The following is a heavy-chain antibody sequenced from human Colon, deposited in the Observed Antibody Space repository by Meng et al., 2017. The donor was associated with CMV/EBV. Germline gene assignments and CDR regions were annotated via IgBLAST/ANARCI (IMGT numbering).Heavy chain of an antibody. CDR2: ISSSSVNI. V-gene: IGHV3-21*03. D-gene: IGHD2-2*01. CDR3: ARGFCSSISCYEAPPDY. CDR1: GFSFSKYR. J-gene: IGHJ4*02. Sequence: GESLKISCAAFGFSFSKYRMSWVRQAPGKGLEWVSSISSSSVNIDIADSVKGRFTISRDNSKNSLYLQLNSLKTEDTGVYYCARGFCSSISCYEAPPDYWGLGRLVTVSS.